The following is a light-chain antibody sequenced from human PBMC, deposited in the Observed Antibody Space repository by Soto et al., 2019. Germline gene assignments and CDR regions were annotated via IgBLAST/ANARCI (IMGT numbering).Light chain of an antibody. CDR1: RSDVGGYNY. J-gene: IGLJ2*01. CDR2: DVS. Sequence: QSALTQPASVSGSPGQSITISCTGTRSDVGGYNYVSWYQQHPGKAPKLMIYDVSNRPSGVSNRFSGSKSGNTASLTSSGLQAEHEADYYCSSYTSSSSVVFCGGTKLTVL. CDR3: SSYTSSSSVV. V-gene: IGLV2-14*01.